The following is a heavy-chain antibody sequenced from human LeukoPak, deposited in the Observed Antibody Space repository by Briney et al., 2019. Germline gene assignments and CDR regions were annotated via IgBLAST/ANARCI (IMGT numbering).Heavy chain of an antibody. CDR3: TRFSEVYYYVDV. CDR2: IRSYSSYI. CDR1: GFTFSSYG. Sequence: GGSLRLSCAASGFTFSSYGMHWVRQAPGKGLEWVASIRSYSSYIYYRDSVKGRFTISRDDAKKSLHLEMNSLRVEDTAVYYCTRFSEVYYYVDVWGTGTMVTVSS. V-gene: IGHV3-21*01. D-gene: IGHD2/OR15-2a*01. J-gene: IGHJ6*03.